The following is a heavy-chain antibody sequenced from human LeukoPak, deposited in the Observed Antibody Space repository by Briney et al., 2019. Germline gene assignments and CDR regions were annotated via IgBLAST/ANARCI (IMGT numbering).Heavy chain of an antibody. J-gene: IGHJ4*02. Sequence: GGSLRLSCAASGFTFSSYGMHWVRQAPGKGLEWVAVIWYDGSNKYYADSVKGRFTISRDNSKNTLYLQMNSLRAEDTAVYYCAKHSSGYYQSPFDYWCQGALVTVSS. D-gene: IGHD3-22*01. CDR1: GFTFSSYG. V-gene: IGHV3-33*06. CDR3: AKHSSGYYQSPFDY. CDR2: IWYDGSNK.